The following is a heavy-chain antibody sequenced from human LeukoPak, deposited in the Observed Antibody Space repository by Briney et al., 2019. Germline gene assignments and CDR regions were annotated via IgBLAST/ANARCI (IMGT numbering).Heavy chain of an antibody. J-gene: IGHJ4*02. CDR2: ISGSGGST. D-gene: IGHD7-27*01. V-gene: IGHV3-23*01. Sequence: GGSLRLSCAVSGFSVSNNYMSWVRQAPGKGLEWVSAISGSGGSTYYADSVKGRFTISRDNSKNTLYPQMNSLRAEDTAVYYCAAGEPSFDYWGQGTLVTVSS. CDR3: AAGEPSFDY. CDR1: GFSVSNNY.